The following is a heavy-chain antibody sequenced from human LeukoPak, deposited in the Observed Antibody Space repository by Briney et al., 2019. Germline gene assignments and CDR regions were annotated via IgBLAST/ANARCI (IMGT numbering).Heavy chain of an antibody. D-gene: IGHD6-6*01. CDR2: ISSSSSYI. CDR1: GFTFSSYS. Sequence: PGGSLRLSCAASGFTFSSYSMNWVRQAPGKGLEWVSSISSSSSYIYYADSVKGRFTISRDNAKNSLYLQMNSLRAEDTAVYYCASGEQLVGMDVWGQGTTATVSS. J-gene: IGHJ6*02. CDR3: ASGEQLVGMDV. V-gene: IGHV3-21*01.